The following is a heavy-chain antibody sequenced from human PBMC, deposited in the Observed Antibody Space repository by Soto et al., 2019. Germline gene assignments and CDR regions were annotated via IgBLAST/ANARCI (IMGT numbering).Heavy chain of an antibody. CDR1: GYFFNNYW. J-gene: IGHJ4*02. V-gene: IGHV5-51*01. Sequence: PGESLKITCKGSGYFFNNYWIGWVRQMPGKGLEWMGMVYPGDSDTRYSPSFQGKVTISADKSIATAYLQWNSLKASDTAIYYCVKHLSAAGHQYYFDYWGQGTQVTVTS. D-gene: IGHD6-25*01. CDR3: VKHLSAAGHQYYFDY. CDR2: VYPGDSDT.